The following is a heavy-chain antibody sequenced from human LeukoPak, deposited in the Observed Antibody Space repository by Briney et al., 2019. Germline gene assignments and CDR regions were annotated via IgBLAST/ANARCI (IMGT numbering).Heavy chain of an antibody. CDR3: ARPGIAVADQYYFDY. V-gene: IGHV3-30*04. D-gene: IGHD6-19*01. CDR1: GLTFSSYA. CDR2: ISYE. J-gene: IGHJ4*02. Sequence: GGSLRLSCAASGLTFSSYAMRWVRQAPGKGLEWVAVISYEYYADSLRGRFTISRDNSKNTLYLKMNSLRDEDTAVYYCARPGIAVADQYYFDYWGQGTLVTVS.